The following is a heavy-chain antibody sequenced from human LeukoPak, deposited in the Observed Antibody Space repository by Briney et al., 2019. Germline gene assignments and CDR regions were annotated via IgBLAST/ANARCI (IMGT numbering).Heavy chain of an antibody. V-gene: IGHV4-59*01. Sequence: PSETLSLTCTVSGGSISSYYWSWIRQPPGKGLEWIGYIYYSGSTNYNPSLKSRVTISVDTSKNQFSLKLSSVTAADTAVYYCASRPIYDFWSGLHYYYYMDVWGKGTTVTVSS. J-gene: IGHJ6*03. CDR3: ASRPIYDFWSGLHYYYYMDV. CDR1: GGSISSYY. D-gene: IGHD3-3*01. CDR2: IYYSGST.